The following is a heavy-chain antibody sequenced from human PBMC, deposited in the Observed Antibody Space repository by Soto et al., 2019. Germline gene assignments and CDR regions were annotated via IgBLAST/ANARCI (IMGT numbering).Heavy chain of an antibody. CDR1: GYTLTSYG. J-gene: IGHJ4*02. V-gene: IGHV1-18*01. D-gene: IGHD3-22*01. CDR2: ISAYNGNT. Sequence: ASVKVSCKASGYTLTSYGISWVRQAPGQGLEWMGWISAYNGNTNYAQKLQGRVTMATDTSTSTAYMELRSLRSDDTAVYYCARLTYYYDSSGLLYFDYWGQGTLVTVSS. CDR3: ARLTYYYDSSGLLYFDY.